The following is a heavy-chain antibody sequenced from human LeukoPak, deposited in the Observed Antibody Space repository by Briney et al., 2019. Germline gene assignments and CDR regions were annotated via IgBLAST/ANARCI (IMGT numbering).Heavy chain of an antibody. D-gene: IGHD5-18*01. CDR1: GFTFSSYA. CDR3: AEDRYSYAFEYFQH. V-gene: IGHV3-30*04. Sequence: PGRSLRLSCAASGFTFSSYAMHWVRQAPGKGLEWVAVISYDGSNKYYADSVKGRFTISRDNSKNTLYLQMNSLRAEDTAVYYCAEDRYSYAFEYFQHWGQGTLVTVSS. J-gene: IGHJ1*01. CDR2: ISYDGSNK.